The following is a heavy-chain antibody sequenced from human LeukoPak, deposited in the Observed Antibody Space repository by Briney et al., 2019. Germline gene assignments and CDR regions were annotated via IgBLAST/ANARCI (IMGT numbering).Heavy chain of an antibody. Sequence: GASVKVSCKASGYTFTSYGISWVRQAPGQGLEWMGGIIPIFGTANYAQKFQGRVTITADESTSTAYMELSSLRSEDTAVYYCARDDYRYDSSGYPLYYFDYWGQGTLVTVSS. V-gene: IGHV1-69*13. CDR2: IIPIFGTA. J-gene: IGHJ4*02. CDR3: ARDDYRYDSSGYPLYYFDY. D-gene: IGHD3-22*01. CDR1: GYTFTSYG.